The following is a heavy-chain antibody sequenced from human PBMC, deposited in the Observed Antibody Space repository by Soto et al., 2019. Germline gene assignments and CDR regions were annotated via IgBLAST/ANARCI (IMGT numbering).Heavy chain of an antibody. V-gene: IGHV1-69*01. J-gene: IGHJ3*02. CDR1: GGSFRRYA. Sequence: QVLLVQSGAEVKKPGSSVKVSCKVSGGSFRRYAISWVRQAPGQGLEWMGGIIPILGSLNYAQKFQDRVTIIADESTSTTYMELSSLRSEDAAVYYCASRERVDAFDIWGQGTMVTVSS. CDR2: IIPILGSL. CDR3: ASRERVDAFDI. D-gene: IGHD1-26*01.